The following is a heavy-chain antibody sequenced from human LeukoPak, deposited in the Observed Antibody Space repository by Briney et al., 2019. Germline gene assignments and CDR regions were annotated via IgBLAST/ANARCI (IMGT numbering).Heavy chain of an antibody. V-gene: IGHV1-24*01. CDR3: ATEYDILAGYYSRPEYFQH. Sequence: ASVKVSCKVSGYTLTELSMHWVRQAPGQGLEWMGGFDPEDGETIYAQKFQGRVTITEETSTDTAYMELSSLRSEDTAVYYCATEYDILAGYYSRPEYFQHWGQGTLVTVSS. D-gene: IGHD3-9*01. J-gene: IGHJ1*01. CDR2: FDPEDGET. CDR1: GYTLTELS.